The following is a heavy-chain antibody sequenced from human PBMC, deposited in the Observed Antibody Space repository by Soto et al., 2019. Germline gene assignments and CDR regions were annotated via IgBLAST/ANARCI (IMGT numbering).Heavy chain of an antibody. V-gene: IGHV4-61*01. CDR1: GGSIRSSSYH. D-gene: IGHD3-22*01. J-gene: IGHJ5*02. CDR2: MHYSGST. Sequence: SETLFLPCTVFGGSIRSSSYHWSWIRQPPGKGLEWIGYMHYSGSTNYNPSLKSRVTISVDTSKNQFSLKLRSVTAADTAVYYCASNGYDYPNWFDPWGQGTLVTVSS. CDR3: ASNGYDYPNWFDP.